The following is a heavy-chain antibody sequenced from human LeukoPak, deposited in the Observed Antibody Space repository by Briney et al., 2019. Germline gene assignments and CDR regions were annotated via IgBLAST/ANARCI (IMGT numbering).Heavy chain of an antibody. V-gene: IGHV4-31*03. CDR1: GGSISSGGYY. CDR3: ARDSPPWIAAAGTDYYYGMDV. Sequence: PSETLSLTCTVSGGSISSGGYYWSWIRQHPGKGLERIGYIYYSESTNYNPSRKSRVTISVDTSKNQYSLKLSSVTAADTAVYYCARDSPPWIAAAGTDYYYGMDVWGKGTTVTVSS. D-gene: IGHD6-13*01. J-gene: IGHJ6*04. CDR2: IYYSEST.